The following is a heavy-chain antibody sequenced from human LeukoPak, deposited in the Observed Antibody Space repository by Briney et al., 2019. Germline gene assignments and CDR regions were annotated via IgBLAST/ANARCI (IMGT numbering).Heavy chain of an antibody. CDR3: ARVGGNYPIN. CDR2: INPSGGST. D-gene: IGHD1-26*01. V-gene: IGHV1-46*01. J-gene: IGHJ4*02. Sequence: GASVKVSCKASGYTFTSNYMLWVRQAPGQGLEWMGIINPSGGSTSYAQKFQGRVTMTRDTSTSTVYMELSSLSSEDTAVYYCARVGGNYPINWGQGSLVTVSA. CDR1: GYTFTSNY.